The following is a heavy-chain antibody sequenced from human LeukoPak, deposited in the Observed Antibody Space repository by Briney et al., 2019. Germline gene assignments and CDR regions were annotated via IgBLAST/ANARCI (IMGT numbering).Heavy chain of an antibody. D-gene: IGHD2-2*01. CDR1: GLTFSSFW. Sequence: GGSLRLPCGASGLTFSSFWMHWVRRAPGKGLEWVSRINSDGSTTTYADSVKGRLTISRDNAKNTLYLQMNSLRAEDTAVYYCARGYYSASRIDYWGQGALVTISS. V-gene: IGHV3-74*01. J-gene: IGHJ4*02. CDR2: INSDGSTT. CDR3: ARGYYSASRIDY.